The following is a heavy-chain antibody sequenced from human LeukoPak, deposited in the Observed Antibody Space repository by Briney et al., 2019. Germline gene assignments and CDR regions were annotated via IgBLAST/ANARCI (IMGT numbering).Heavy chain of an antibody. CDR2: INPNSGGT. CDR3: ARDAARTTAPDDY. Sequence: ASVKVSCKASGYSFTDYYMHWVRQAPGQGLEWMGWINPNSGGTNYAQNFQGRVTMTRDTSISTAYIELSRLTSDDTAVYYCARDAARTTAPDDYWGQGALVTVSS. D-gene: IGHD1-1*01. V-gene: IGHV1-2*02. CDR1: GYSFTDYY. J-gene: IGHJ4*02.